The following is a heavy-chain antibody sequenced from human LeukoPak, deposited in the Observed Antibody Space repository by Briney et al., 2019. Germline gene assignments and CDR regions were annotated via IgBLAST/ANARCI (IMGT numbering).Heavy chain of an antibody. CDR2: INTDGSTI. D-gene: IGHD3-16*02. J-gene: IGHJ4*02. CDR3: ARAGSYRFDY. V-gene: IGHV3-74*01. Sequence: GGSLRPSCAASGFTFSNYWMHWVRQVPGKGLVWVSRINTDGSTIDYADSLKGRFTISRDDAKNTLYLQMYSLRDEDTAIYYCARAGSYRFDYWGQGTLVTVSS. CDR1: GFTFSNYW.